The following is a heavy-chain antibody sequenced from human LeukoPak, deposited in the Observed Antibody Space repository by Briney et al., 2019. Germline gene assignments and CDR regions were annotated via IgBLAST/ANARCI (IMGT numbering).Heavy chain of an antibody. CDR1: GGSISSGSYY. V-gene: IGHV4-61*02. CDR3: ARAPYYYDSSGDAFDI. J-gene: IGHJ3*02. Sequence: SETLSLTCTVSGGSISSGSYYWSWIRQPAGKGLEWIGRIYTSGSTNYNPPLKSRVTISVDTSKNQFSLKLSSVTAADTAVYYCARAPYYYDSSGDAFDIWGQGTMVTVSS. D-gene: IGHD3-22*01. CDR2: IYTSGST.